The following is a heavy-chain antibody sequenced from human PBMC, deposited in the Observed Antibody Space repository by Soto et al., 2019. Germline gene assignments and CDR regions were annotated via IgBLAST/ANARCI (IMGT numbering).Heavy chain of an antibody. J-gene: IGHJ4*02. CDR2: IYSGGST. CDR3: ARDHPHSYGIYYFDY. D-gene: IGHD5-18*01. CDR1: GGSITNYY. Sequence: SETLSLTCTVSGGSITNYYWSWIRQPPGKGLEWIGYIYSGGSTNYNPSLKSRVTISADTSKNQVSLKLTSVTAADTAVYYCARDHPHSYGIYYFDYWGQGTLVTVS. V-gene: IGHV4-59*01.